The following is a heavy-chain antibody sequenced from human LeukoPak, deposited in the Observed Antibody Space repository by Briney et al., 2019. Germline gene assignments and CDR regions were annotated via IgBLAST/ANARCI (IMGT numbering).Heavy chain of an antibody. CDR3: VSGGDSGY. CDR2: ITPAGSEK. D-gene: IGHD2-21*02. CDR1: RFTFSTNW. Sequence: GGSLRLSCAASRFTFSTNWMGWVRQAPGKGLEWVASITPAGSEKYYANSMKGRFPISRDNAKNSLFLQMNSLRADDTGVYFCVSGGDSGYWGQGTLVTVSS. J-gene: IGHJ4*02. V-gene: IGHV3-7*03.